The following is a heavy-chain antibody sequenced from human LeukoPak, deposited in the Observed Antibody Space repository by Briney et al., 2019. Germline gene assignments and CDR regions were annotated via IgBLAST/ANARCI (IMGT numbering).Heavy chain of an antibody. CDR3: ARAPRYYFDY. J-gene: IGHJ4*02. CDR2: ISSSSSYI. V-gene: IGHV3-21*01. Sequence: GGSLRLSCAASGFTFSSYAMSWVRQAPGKGLEWVSSISSSSSYIYYADSVKGRFTISRDNAKNSLYLQMNSLRAEDTAVYYCARAPRYYFDYWGQGTLVTVSS. CDR1: GFTFSSYA.